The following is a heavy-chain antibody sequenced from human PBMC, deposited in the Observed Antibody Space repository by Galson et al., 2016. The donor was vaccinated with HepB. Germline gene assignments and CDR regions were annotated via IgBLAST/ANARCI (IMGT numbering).Heavy chain of an antibody. CDR3: AKRPPYNNNWFVGFDP. V-gene: IGHV3-33*06. J-gene: IGHJ5*02. CDR1: GFNFSSYA. D-gene: IGHD6-13*01. CDR2: IWYDGSNT. Sequence: SLRLSCAASGFNFSSYAMHWVRQAPGKGLEWVAVIWYDGSNTYYADSVKGRFTISRDNSKNTVYLQMNSLRAENTALYYCAKRPPYNNNWFVGFDPWGQGTRVTVSS.